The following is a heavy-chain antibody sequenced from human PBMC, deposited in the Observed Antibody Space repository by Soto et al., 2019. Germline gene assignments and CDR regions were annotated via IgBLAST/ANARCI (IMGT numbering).Heavy chain of an antibody. CDR2: VSYDGNSK. Sequence: QVQLVESGGGVVQPGRSLRLSCEASGFIFGSLGMHWVGQAPGKGLEWVALVSYDGNSKYYADSVKGRFTISRDNSKNTLSLQMNSLRAEDTAVYYCAKDLSNIGAALDYWGQGTLFTVSS. J-gene: IGHJ4*02. CDR1: GFIFGSLG. V-gene: IGHV3-30*18. CDR3: AKDLSNIGAALDY. D-gene: IGHD5-12*01.